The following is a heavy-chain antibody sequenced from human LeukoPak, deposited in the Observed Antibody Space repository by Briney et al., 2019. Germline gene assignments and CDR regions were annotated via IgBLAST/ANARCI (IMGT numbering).Heavy chain of an antibody. V-gene: IGHV1-2*02. Sequence: GASVKVSCKASGCTFTGYYMHWVRQAPGQGLEWMGWINPNSGGTNYAQKFQGRVTMTRDTSISTAYMELSRLRSDDTAVYYCARDRVAVAGSYMDVWGKGTTVTVSS. CDR1: GCTFTGYY. CDR3: ARDRVAVAGSYMDV. CDR2: INPNSGGT. J-gene: IGHJ6*03. D-gene: IGHD6-19*01.